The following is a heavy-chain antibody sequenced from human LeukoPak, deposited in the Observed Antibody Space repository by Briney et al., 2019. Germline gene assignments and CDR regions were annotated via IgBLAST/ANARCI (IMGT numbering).Heavy chain of an antibody. CDR1: VFTVSRNY. D-gene: IGHD6-25*01. CDR2: IYSCGST. Sequence: GGSLTLFCAASVFTVSRNYMLWVRQAPGKGLEWVSVIYSCGSTYYADPVKGRFTISRDNSKNTLYLQKNSQRAEDTAVYYCARETNTGYSSAGAFIYYYYMDVWGKGTTVTVSS. V-gene: IGHV3-53*01. CDR3: ARETNTGYSSAGAFIYYYYMDV. J-gene: IGHJ6*03.